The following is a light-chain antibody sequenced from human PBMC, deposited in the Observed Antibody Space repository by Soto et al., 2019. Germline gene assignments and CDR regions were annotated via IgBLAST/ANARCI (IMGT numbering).Light chain of an antibody. Sequence: DIVLTQSPATLSVAPGGRATFSCRASQGVSRKLAWYQHKPGQAPRLLISGASTGATGIPARFSGSGSGTEFTLTISSLQSPDCESYYCQQYHRWQITFGAGTKVDI. CDR1: QGVSRK. CDR3: QQYHRWQIT. CDR2: GAS. V-gene: IGKV3-15*01. J-gene: IGKJ4*01.